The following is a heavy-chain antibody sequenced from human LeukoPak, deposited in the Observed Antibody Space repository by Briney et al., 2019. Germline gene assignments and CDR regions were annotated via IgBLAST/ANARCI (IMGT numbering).Heavy chain of an antibody. V-gene: IGHV3-23*01. CDR1: GFTFITYA. J-gene: IGHJ4*02. CDR2: ISGSGGST. D-gene: IGHD5-12*01. Sequence: GGSLRLSCAASGFTFITYAMSWVRQAPGKGLEWVSSISGSGGSTNYADSVKGRFAISRDNSKNTLYLQMNSLRAEDTAVYYCAKDKLRLPTYFEFWGQGTLVTVSS. CDR3: AKDKLRLPTYFEF.